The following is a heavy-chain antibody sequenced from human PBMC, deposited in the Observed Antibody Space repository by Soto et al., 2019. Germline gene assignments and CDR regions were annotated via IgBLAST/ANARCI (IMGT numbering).Heavy chain of an antibody. Sequence: GSLRLSCAASGFTFSSYAMSWVRQAPGKGLEWVSAISGSGGSTYYADSVKGRFTISRDNSKNTLYLQMNSLRAEDTAVYYCAKSSDILTGPLGGMDVWGQGTTVTVSS. CDR3: AKSSDILTGPLGGMDV. V-gene: IGHV3-23*01. J-gene: IGHJ6*02. CDR1: GFTFSSYA. D-gene: IGHD3-9*01. CDR2: ISGSGGST.